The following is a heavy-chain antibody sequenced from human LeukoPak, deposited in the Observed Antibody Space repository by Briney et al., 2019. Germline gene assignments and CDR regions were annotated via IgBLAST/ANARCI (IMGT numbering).Heavy chain of an antibody. D-gene: IGHD3-22*01. CDR3: ARGYYDRSGYYYGTW. J-gene: IGHJ4*02. CDR2: ISSSGSTI. Sequence: PGGSLRLSCAASGFAFSSYEMNWVRQAPGKGLEWISYISSSGSTIYYADSVKGRFTISRDNAKKSLYLQMNSLRAEDTAVYHCARGYYDRSGYYYGTWWGQGTLVTVSS. CDR1: GFAFSSYE. V-gene: IGHV3-48*03.